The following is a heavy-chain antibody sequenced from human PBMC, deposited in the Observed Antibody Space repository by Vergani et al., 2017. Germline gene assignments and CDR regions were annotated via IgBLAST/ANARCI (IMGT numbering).Heavy chain of an antibody. CDR1: GYTFTGYY. CDR2: INPNSGGT. D-gene: IGHD2-15*01. Sequence: QVQLVQSGAEVKKPGASEKVSCKASGYTFTGYYMHWVRQAPGQGLEWMGWINPNSGGTNYAQKFQGRVTMTRDTSISTAYMELSRLRSDDTAVYYCARDSEDIVVVVAASPDYWGQGTLVTVSS. V-gene: IGHV1-2*02. CDR3: ARDSEDIVVVVAASPDY. J-gene: IGHJ4*02.